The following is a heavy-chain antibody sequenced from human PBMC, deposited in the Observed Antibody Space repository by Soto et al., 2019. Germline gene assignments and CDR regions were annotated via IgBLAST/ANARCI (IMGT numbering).Heavy chain of an antibody. D-gene: IGHD2-2*01. CDR1: GFTFSNTL. V-gene: IGHV3-74*01. CDR3: ATDGSYAQHV. Sequence: GGSLRLSCAASGFTFSNTLMHWGRQAPGRGLVWVSHINSDGTTTTYADSVKGRFTISRDNAKNTVHLQMNSLRAEDTAVYYCATDGSYAQHVWGQGTTVTVSS. J-gene: IGHJ6*02. CDR2: INSDGTTT.